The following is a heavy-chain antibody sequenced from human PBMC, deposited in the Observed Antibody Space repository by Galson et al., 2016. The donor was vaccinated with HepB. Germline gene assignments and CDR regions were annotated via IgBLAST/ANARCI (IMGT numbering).Heavy chain of an antibody. CDR1: GFSINTCW. CDR2: IKQDGREK. CDR3: AAVGGRSPDDILFDY. Sequence: SLRLSCAGSGFSINTCWMNWVRQAPGKGLEWVANIKQDGREKRYVDSVKGRFTISRDNAKNSLYLQMDSLRDEDTAVYYCAAVGGRSPDDILFDYWGQGILVTVSS. D-gene: IGHD3-16*01. V-gene: IGHV3-7*03. J-gene: IGHJ4*02.